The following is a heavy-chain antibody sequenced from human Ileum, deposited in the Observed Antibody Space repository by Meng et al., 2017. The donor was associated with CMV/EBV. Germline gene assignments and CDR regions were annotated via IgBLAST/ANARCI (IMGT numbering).Heavy chain of an antibody. D-gene: IGHD3-10*01. CDR2: IHPTGTT. J-gene: IGHJ5*02. Sequence: QSQPQESGHRLLQPSDTLSLTCTVPGGSLTSYYWTWTRQPAGKGLEWIGRIHPTGTTDDNPSLRSRVSMSLDKSKNQFSLKLTSVTTADTAVYYCARAAARGVPVDLWGQGTLVTVSS. CDR3: ARAAARGVPVDL. V-gene: IGHV4-4*07. CDR1: GGSLTSYY.